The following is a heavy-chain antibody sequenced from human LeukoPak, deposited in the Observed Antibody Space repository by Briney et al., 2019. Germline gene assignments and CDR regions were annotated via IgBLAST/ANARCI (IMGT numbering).Heavy chain of an antibody. J-gene: IGHJ4*02. CDR3: ARGDGVVVFFDY. CDR2: INHSGST. CDR1: GGSFSGYY. Sequence: SETLSLTCAVYGGSFSGYYWSWIRQPPGKGLEWIGEINHSGSTNYNPSLKSRVTISVDTSKNQFSLKLSSVTAADTAVYYCARGDGVVVFFDYWGQGTLVTVSS. D-gene: IGHD3-22*01. V-gene: IGHV4-34*01.